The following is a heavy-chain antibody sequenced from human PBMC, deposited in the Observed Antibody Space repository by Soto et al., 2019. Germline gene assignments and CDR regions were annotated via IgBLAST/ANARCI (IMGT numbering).Heavy chain of an antibody. CDR1: GGSFSGYY. CDR2: INHSGST. Sequence: QVQLQQLGAGLLKPSETLSLTCAVYGGSFSGYYWSWIRQPPGKGLEWIGPINHSGSTNYNPSLKTRVTRSVDTSRNQFSLKHRAGTPAHTLVYYSAGGQVDRRYDYYREVRGKGSTVTVSS. V-gene: IGHV4-34*01. J-gene: IGHJ6*03. CDR3: AGGQVDRRYDYYREV.